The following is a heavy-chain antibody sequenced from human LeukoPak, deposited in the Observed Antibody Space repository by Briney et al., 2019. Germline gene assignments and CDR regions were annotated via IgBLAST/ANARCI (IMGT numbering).Heavy chain of an antibody. D-gene: IGHD1-26*01. V-gene: IGHV4-61*01. CDR3: AREGAGYYFDF. J-gene: IGHJ4*02. Sequence: SETLSLTCTVTGGSVSSGNYYWSWIRQPPGKGLEWIGDIFYSGSTKYSPSLKSRVTISVEMSKNQLSLKLSSVTAADTAVYYCAREGAGYYFDFWGQGTLVIVSS. CDR1: GGSVSSGNYY. CDR2: IFYSGST.